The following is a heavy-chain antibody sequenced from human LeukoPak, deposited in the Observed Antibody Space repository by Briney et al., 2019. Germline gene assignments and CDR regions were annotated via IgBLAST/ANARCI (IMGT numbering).Heavy chain of an antibody. CDR2: IYPGDSDT. V-gene: IGHV5-51*01. D-gene: IGHD3-10*01. J-gene: IGHJ4*02. CDR1: GYSFTSYW. CDR3: ARLPMVRGVITPFDY. Sequence: GESLQISCKGSGYSFTSYWIGWVRQMPGKGLEWMGIIYPGDSDTRYSPSFQGQVTISADKSISTAYLQWSSLKASDTAMYYCARLPMVRGVITPFDYWGQGTLVTVSS.